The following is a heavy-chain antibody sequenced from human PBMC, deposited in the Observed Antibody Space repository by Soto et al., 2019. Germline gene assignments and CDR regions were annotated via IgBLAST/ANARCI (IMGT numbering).Heavy chain of an antibody. CDR1: GGSISSYY. J-gene: IGHJ6*02. Sequence: SETLSLTCTVSGGSISSYYCSWIRQAAGKGLEWIGRIHTSGSPNYNPSLKSRVTMSADTSKNQFSLKLTSVTAADTAVYYCARDRGYSRRTNYYYYGMDVWGQGTTVTVSS. CDR3: ARDRGYSRRTNYYYYGMDV. CDR2: IHTSGSP. V-gene: IGHV4-4*07. D-gene: IGHD6-13*01.